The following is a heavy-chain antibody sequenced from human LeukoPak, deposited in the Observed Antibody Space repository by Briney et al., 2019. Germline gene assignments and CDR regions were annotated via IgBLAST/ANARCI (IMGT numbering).Heavy chain of an antibody. CDR3: ARLRRYGGYDFID. CDR1: GYTFTSYD. J-gene: IGHJ4*02. D-gene: IGHD5-12*01. CDR2: INPNSGNT. Sequence: ASVKVSCKASGYTFTSYDINWVRQATGQGLEWMGWINPNSGNTGYAQKFQGRVTMTRNTSISTAYMELSSLRSEDTAVYYCARLRRYGGYDFIDWGQGTLVTVSS. V-gene: IGHV1-8*01.